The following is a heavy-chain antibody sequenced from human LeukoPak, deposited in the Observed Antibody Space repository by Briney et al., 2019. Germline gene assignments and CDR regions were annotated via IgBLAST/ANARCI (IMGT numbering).Heavy chain of an antibody. J-gene: IGHJ4*02. CDR3: ARGAFQLADDSSGPYSDY. CDR2: IIPIFGTA. V-gene: IGHV1-69*01. D-gene: IGHD3-22*01. Sequence: GSSVKVSCKASGGTFSSYAISWVRQAPGQGLEWMGGIIPIFGTANYAQKFQGRVTITADESTSTAYMELSSLRSEDTAVYYCARGAFQLADDSSGPYSDYWGQGTLVTVSS. CDR1: GGTFSSYA.